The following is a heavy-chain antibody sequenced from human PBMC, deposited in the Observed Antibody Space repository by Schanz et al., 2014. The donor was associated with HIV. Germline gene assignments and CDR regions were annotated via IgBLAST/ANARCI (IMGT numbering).Heavy chain of an antibody. CDR3: AKDRNYYDSKYRGKGNYYYYYGMDV. D-gene: IGHD3-22*01. CDR1: GFTFNSYG. J-gene: IGHJ6*02. V-gene: IGHV3-30*18. Sequence: QVQLVESGGGVVQPGRSLRLSCAASGFTFNSYGMHWVRQAPGKGLEWVAVISYDGTKKNYADSMKGRFSISRDNSKNTVYLQMKSLRSNDTAVYYCAKDRNYYDSKYRGKGNYYYYYGMDVWGQGTTVTVSS. CDR2: ISYDGTKK.